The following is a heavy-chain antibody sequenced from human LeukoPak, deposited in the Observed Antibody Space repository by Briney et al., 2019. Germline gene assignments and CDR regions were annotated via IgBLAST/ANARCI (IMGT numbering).Heavy chain of an antibody. Sequence: ASVKVSCKASGYTFTSYGISWVRQAPGKGLEWMGWISAYNGTTNYAQKLQCRVTMPTDPSTSTAYMELRSLTSDDTAVYYCARVYYYDSSGYYPFYYWGQGNLVTVSS. D-gene: IGHD3-22*01. CDR2: ISAYNGTT. V-gene: IGHV1-18*01. CDR1: GYTFTSYG. J-gene: IGHJ4*02. CDR3: ARVYYYDSSGYYPFYY.